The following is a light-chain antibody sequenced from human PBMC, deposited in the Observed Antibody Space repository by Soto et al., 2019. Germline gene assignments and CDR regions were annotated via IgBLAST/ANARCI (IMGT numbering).Light chain of an antibody. J-gene: IGLJ7*01. V-gene: IGLV8-61*01. CDR2: STN. CDR1: SGSVSTSYY. CDR3: VLYMGGGISV. Sequence: TVVTQEPSFSVSPGGTVTLTCGLSSGSVSTSYYPSWYQQTPGQAPRTLMYSTNTRSSGVPDRFSGSILGNKAALTITGAQADDESDYYCVLYMGGGISVFGGGTQLTVL.